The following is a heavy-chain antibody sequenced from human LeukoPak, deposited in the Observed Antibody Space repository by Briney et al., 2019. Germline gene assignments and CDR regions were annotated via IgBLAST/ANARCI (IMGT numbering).Heavy chain of an antibody. D-gene: IGHD2-2*01. CDR3: AAAAVNYYYYGMDV. V-gene: IGHV7-4-1*01. Sequence: ASVKVSCKAPGYTFTSYAMNWVRQAPGQGLEWMGWINTNTGNPTYAQGFTGRFVFSLDTSVSTAYLQICSLKAEDTAVYYCAAAAVNYYYYGMDVWGQGTTVTVSS. CDR1: GYTFTSYA. J-gene: IGHJ6*02. CDR2: INTNTGNP.